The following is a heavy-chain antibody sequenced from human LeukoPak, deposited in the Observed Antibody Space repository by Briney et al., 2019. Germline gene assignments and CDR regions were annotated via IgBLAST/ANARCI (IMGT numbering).Heavy chain of an antibody. CDR2: IYDSGIT. V-gene: IGHV4-61*08. Sequence: SETLSLTCTVSGGSISSGGHYWSWIRQHPGKGLELIGYIYDSGITNYNPSLKSRVTISVDTSKNQFSLKLSSVTAADTAVYYCARVPEKWLLGPAGAFDIWGQGTMVTVSS. CDR3: ARVPEKWLLGPAGAFDI. CDR1: GGSISSGGHY. D-gene: IGHD3-22*01. J-gene: IGHJ3*02.